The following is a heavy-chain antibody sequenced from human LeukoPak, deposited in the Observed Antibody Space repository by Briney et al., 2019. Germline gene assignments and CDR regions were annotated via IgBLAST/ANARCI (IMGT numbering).Heavy chain of an antibody. Sequence: PGGSLRLSCAASGFTFSSYGMSWVRQAPGKGLEWVSAISGSGSSTYYADSVKGRFTISKDNSKNTLYVQMSSLRADDTAVYYCAKNEAAAGTPLDAFDIWGQGTMVTVSS. D-gene: IGHD6-13*01. J-gene: IGHJ3*02. V-gene: IGHV3-23*01. CDR2: ISGSGSST. CDR1: GFTFSSYG. CDR3: AKNEAAAGTPLDAFDI.